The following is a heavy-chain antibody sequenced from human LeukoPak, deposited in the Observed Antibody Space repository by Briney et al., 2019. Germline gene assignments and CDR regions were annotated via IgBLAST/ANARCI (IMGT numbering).Heavy chain of an antibody. J-gene: IGHJ3*02. Sequence: GGSLRLSCAASGFTFSSYGMTWVRQAPGKGLEWVAVISYDGSNKYYADSVKGRFTISRDNSKNTLYLQMNSLRAEDTAVYYCARAGPDDAFDIWGQGTMVTVSS. CDR3: ARAGPDDAFDI. CDR1: GFTFSSYG. V-gene: IGHV3-30*03. CDR2: ISYDGSNK.